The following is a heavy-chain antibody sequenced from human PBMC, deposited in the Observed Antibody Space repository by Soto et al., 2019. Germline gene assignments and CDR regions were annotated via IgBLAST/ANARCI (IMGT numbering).Heavy chain of an antibody. J-gene: IGHJ4*02. CDR2: ISYDGSNK. V-gene: IGHV3-30*18. CDR3: AKDKQLVKLPISSLDY. Sequence: GGSLRLSCAASGFTFSSYGMHWVRQAPGKGLEWVAVISYDGSNKYYADSVKGRFTISRDNSKNTLYLQMNSLRAEDTAVYYCAKDKQLVKLPISSLDYWGQGTLVTVSS. CDR1: GFTFSSYG. D-gene: IGHD6-13*01.